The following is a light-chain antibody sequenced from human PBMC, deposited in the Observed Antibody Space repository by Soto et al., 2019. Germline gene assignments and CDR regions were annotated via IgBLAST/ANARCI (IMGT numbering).Light chain of an antibody. CDR2: EVS. CDR3: TSYTSISTTLL. Sequence: QSALTQPASVSGSPGQSITISCTGTSSDVGGYNYVSWYQQHPGKAPKLMIYEVSNRPSGVSNRFSGSKSGNTASLTISGLQAEDEADYYCTSYTSISTTLLFGSGTKLTVL. V-gene: IGLV2-14*01. J-gene: IGLJ1*01. CDR1: SSDVGGYNY.